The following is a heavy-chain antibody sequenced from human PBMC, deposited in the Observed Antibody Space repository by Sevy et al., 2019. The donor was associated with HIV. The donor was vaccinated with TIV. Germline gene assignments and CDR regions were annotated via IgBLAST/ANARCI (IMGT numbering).Heavy chain of an antibody. CDR1: GFTFGDYA. V-gene: IGHV3-49*03. J-gene: IGHJ3*02. Sequence: GGSLRLSCTASGFTFGDYAMSWFRQAPGKGLEWVGFIRSKAYGGTTEYAASEKGRFTISREDSKSIAYLQMNSLKTEDTAVYYCTRYYYDSSGYYYVPTLGYAFDIWGQGTMVTVSS. D-gene: IGHD3-22*01. CDR3: TRYYYDSSGYYYVPTLGYAFDI. CDR2: IRSKAYGGTT.